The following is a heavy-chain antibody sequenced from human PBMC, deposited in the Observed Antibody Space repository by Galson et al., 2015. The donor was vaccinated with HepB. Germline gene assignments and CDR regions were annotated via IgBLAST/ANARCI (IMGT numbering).Heavy chain of an antibody. J-gene: IGHJ3*01. CDR2: IYSGGSS. D-gene: IGHD2-21*01. V-gene: IGHV3-66*01. Sequence: SLRLSCAASGFTVSSNYMNWVRQAPGKGLEWVSVIYSGGSSYHADSVRGRFIISRDKSKNTMYLQMNSLRAEDTAVYFCARDTYRQGAFVVWGRGTVVTVSS. CDR3: ARDTYRQGAFVV. CDR1: GFTVSSNY.